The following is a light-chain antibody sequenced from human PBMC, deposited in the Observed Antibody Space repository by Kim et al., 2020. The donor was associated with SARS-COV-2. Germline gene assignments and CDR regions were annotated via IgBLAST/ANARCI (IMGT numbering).Light chain of an antibody. CDR2: GAS. CDR3: QQYGYSPWT. Sequence: SPGVVAALSCRASQSVSDSNLAWYQHKPGRAPRLLIYGASTRATGIPDRFSGSGSGTDFTLTISRLEPEDFAMYYCQQYGYSPWTFGQGTKVDIK. J-gene: IGKJ1*01. V-gene: IGKV3-20*01. CDR1: QSVSDSN.